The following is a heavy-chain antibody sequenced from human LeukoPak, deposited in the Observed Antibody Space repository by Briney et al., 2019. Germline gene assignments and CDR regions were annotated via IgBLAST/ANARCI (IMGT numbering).Heavy chain of an antibody. CDR2: MSYDGSNK. CDR3: AKGHSNGYYYFDS. J-gene: IGHJ4*02. D-gene: IGHD5-24*01. Sequence: PGGSLRLSCAASGFIFSNYDMHWVRQAPGKGLEWVAVMSYDGSNKYYADSLKGRFTISRDNSKNTVFLQMNSLRGEDTAVYYCAKGHSNGYYYFDSWGQGRLVTVSS. V-gene: IGHV3-30*18. CDR1: GFIFSNYD.